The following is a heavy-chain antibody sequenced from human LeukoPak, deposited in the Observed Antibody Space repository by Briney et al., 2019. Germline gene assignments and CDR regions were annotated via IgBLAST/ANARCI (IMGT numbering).Heavy chain of an antibody. CDR3: ARAASNWADAFDI. Sequence: ASVKVSCKASGYTFTSYDINWVRQATGQGLEWMGWMNPNSGNTGYAQKFQGRVTITRNTSISTAYMELSSLRSEDTAVYYCARAASNWADAFDIWGQGTMDTVSS. CDR2: MNPNSGNT. D-gene: IGHD7-27*01. CDR1: GYTFTSYD. V-gene: IGHV1-8*03. J-gene: IGHJ3*02.